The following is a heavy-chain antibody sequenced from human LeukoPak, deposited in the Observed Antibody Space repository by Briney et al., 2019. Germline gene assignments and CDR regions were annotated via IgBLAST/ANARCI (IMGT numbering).Heavy chain of an antibody. CDR3: ARGHQYYDFWSGYSYTFDY. V-gene: IGHV4-31*03. D-gene: IGHD3-3*01. J-gene: IGHJ4*02. CDR2: IYYSGST. CDR1: GGSISSGGYY. Sequence: SETLSLTCTVSGGSISSGGYYWSWIRQHPGKGLEWIGYIYYSGSTYYNPSLKSRVTISVDTSKNQFSLKLSSVTAADTAVYYCARGHQYYDFWSGYSYTFDYWGQGTLVTVSS.